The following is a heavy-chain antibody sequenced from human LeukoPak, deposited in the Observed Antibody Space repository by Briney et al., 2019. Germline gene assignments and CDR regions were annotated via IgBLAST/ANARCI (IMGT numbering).Heavy chain of an antibody. CDR3: ARGGGDILTGYYYFDY. J-gene: IGHJ4*02. V-gene: IGHV4-34*01. D-gene: IGHD3-9*01. CDR1: GGSFSVYY. Sequence: SETLSLTCAVYGGSFSVYYWSWIRQPPGKGLEWIGEINHSGSTNYNPSLKSRVTISVDTSKSQFSLKLSSVTAADTAVYYCARGGGDILTGYYYFDYWGQGTLVTVSS. CDR2: INHSGST.